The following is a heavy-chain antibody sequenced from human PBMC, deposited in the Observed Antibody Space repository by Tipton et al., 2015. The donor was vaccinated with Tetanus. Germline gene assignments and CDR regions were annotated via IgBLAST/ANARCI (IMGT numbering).Heavy chain of an antibody. J-gene: IGHJ5*01. Sequence: SLRLSCSASGFNFHDFAMHWVRQAPGKGLEWVSGISSSAGPIGFAESVKGRFTISRDNARNSLHLEMNNVRPEDTAFYYCTKGGFGGALNIGFDSWGQGTLVTVSS. D-gene: IGHD3-3*01. CDR2: ISSSAGPI. CDR3: TKGGFGGALNIGFDS. V-gene: IGHV3-9*01. CDR1: GFNFHDFA.